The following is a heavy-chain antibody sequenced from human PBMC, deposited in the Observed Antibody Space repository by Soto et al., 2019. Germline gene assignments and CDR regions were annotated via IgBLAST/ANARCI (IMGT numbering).Heavy chain of an antibody. CDR1: GFTFSSYS. CDR3: ARHGYNYGGGYSEY. CDR2: ICSSSST. J-gene: IGHJ4*02. V-gene: IGHV3-66*04. D-gene: IGHD5-18*01. Sequence: GGSLRLSCAASGFTFSSYSMNWVRQAPGKGLEWVSDICSSSSTYYADSVKGRFTISRDNSKNTLYLQMNSLRAEDTAVYYCARHGYNYGGGYSEYWGQGTLVTVSS.